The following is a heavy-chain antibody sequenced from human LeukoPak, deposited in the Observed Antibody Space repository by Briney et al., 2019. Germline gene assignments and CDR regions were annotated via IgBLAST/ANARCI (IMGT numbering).Heavy chain of an antibody. CDR2: MNIDGSER. J-gene: IGHJ4*02. CDR1: GITFSRFW. CDR3: ARDPVEWELLLDY. D-gene: IGHD1-26*01. Sequence: GGSLRLSCAASGITFSRFWMSWVRQAPGKRPEWVANMNIDGSERYYADSVKGRFTISRDNARNSVFLQMSGLRVEDTAVYYCARDPVEWELLLDYWGQGTLVTVSS. V-gene: IGHV3-7*01.